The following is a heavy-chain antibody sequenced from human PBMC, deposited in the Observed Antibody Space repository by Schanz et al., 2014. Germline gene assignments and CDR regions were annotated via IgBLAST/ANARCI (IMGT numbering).Heavy chain of an antibody. CDR2: ISGSSRTI. Sequence: EVQLVQSGGGLVQPGGSLRLSCAASGFTFSSHWMHWVRQDPGKGLEWVSYISGSSRTIYYADSMKGRFTVSRDNAKNSLFLQMNSLRPEDTAVYYCAKYRGYYRVSGSYRELEYWGQGTLVTVSS. V-gene: IGHV3-48*01. J-gene: IGHJ4*02. CDR3: AKYRGYYRVSGSYRELEY. D-gene: IGHD3-10*01. CDR1: GFTFSSHW.